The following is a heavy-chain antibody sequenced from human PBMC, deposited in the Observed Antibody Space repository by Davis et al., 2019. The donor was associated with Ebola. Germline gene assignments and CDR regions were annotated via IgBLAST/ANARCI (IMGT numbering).Heavy chain of an antibody. J-gene: IGHJ5*02. CDR1: GGSISNYY. CDR2: IYYSGST. CDR3: ARTLNWFDP. V-gene: IGHV4-59*01. Sequence: MPSETLSLTCTVSGGSISNYYWSWIRQSPGKGLEWIAYIYYSGSTSYNPSLKSRVTISVDTSKNQFSLKLSSVTAADTAVYYCARTLNWFDPWGQGTLVTVSS.